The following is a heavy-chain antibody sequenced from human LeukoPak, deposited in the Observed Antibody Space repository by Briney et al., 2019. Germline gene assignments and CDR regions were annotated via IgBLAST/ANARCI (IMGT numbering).Heavy chain of an antibody. CDR3: ARGCSSTSCYRFPYDAFDI. V-gene: IGHV1-69*13. CDR2: IIPIFGTA. D-gene: IGHD2-2*01. CDR1: GGTFSSYA. J-gene: IGHJ3*02. Sequence: SVTVSCKASGGTFSSYAISWVRQAPGQGLEWMGGIIPIFGTANYAQKFQGRVTITADESTSTAYMELSSLRSEDTAVYYCARGCSSTSCYRFPYDAFDIWGQGTMVTVSS.